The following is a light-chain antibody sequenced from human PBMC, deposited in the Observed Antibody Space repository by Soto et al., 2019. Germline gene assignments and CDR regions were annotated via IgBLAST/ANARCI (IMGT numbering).Light chain of an antibody. V-gene: IGLV1-40*01. CDR3: QSYDSSLSVLYV. Sequence: QSVLTQPPSVSGAPGQRVTISRTGSSSNIGAGYDVHWYQQLPGTAPKLLIYGNSNRPSGVPDRFSGSKSGTSASLAITGIQAEDEADYYCQSYDSSLSVLYVFGTGTKLTVL. J-gene: IGLJ1*01. CDR1: SSNIGAGYD. CDR2: GNS.